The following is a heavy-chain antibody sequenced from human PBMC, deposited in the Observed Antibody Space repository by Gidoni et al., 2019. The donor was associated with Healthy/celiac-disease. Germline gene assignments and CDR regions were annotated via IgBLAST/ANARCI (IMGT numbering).Heavy chain of an antibody. V-gene: IGHV4-59*01. J-gene: IGHJ4*02. CDR2: IYYSGST. CDR1: GGSISSYY. D-gene: IGHD3-3*01. CDR3: ARGYYDFWSGYYEDY. Sequence: QVQLQESGPGLVKPLETLSLTCTVSGGSISSYYWSWIRQPPGKGLEWLGYIYYSGSTNYNPSLKSRVTISVDTPKNQFSLKLSSVTAADTAVYYCARGYYDFWSGYYEDYWGQGTLVTVSS.